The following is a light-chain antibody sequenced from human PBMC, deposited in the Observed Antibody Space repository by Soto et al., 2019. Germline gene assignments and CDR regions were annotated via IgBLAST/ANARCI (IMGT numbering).Light chain of an antibody. Sequence: EIVLTQSPGTLSLSPGERATLSCRASQSVSSSYLAWYQQKPGQAPRLLIYGASSRATGIPDRFGGSGSGTDFTLTISRLEPEDFAVYYCQQYGSSPRLFTFGPGTKVDIK. V-gene: IGKV3-20*01. CDR3: QQYGSSPRLFT. J-gene: IGKJ3*01. CDR2: GAS. CDR1: QSVSSSY.